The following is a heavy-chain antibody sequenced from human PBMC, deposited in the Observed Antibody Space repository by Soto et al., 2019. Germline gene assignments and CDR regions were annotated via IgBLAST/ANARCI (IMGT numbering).Heavy chain of an antibody. D-gene: IGHD2-15*01. CDR2: ISYSGSP. V-gene: IGHV4-39*01. CDR1: GGSISSESYF. CDR3: AALLGHCRGGACFFHWFDP. J-gene: IGHJ5*02. Sequence: SETLSLTCTVSGGSISSESYFWGWVRQPSGKGLEWVGTISYSGSPFFNPSLKGRATLSVDTSKNQFSLRLSAVTAADSAVYFCAALLGHCRGGACFFHWFDPWGQGSLVTVSS.